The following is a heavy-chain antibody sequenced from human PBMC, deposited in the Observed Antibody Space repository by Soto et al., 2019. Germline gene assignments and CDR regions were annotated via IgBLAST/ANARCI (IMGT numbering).Heavy chain of an antibody. CDR3: ARDTGTYPYYFDY. V-gene: IGHV4-30-4*01. Sequence: PSETLSLTCTVSGGSISSGENFWNWIRQSPGKGLEWIGYIHHSGSTYYNPSLKSRLTISVDTSENQISLKLNSVTAADTAVYYCARDTGTYPYYFDYWGQGTLVTAPQ. J-gene: IGHJ4*02. D-gene: IGHD1-26*01. CDR2: IHHSGST. CDR1: GGSISSGENF.